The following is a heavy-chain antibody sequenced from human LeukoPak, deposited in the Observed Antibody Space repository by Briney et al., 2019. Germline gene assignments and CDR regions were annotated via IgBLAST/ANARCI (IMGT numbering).Heavy chain of an antibody. Sequence: SQTLSLTCTVSXGXXXXXXXXXSXXXXXPXXGXEWIGYIYGSGSTYYNPSFKSRXNIPVDTSKQKFSLKLSSVTAAXTAVYYCARVVPAGSNGLDPWGQGTLVTVSS. CDR3: ARVVPAGSNGLDP. D-gene: IGHD6-13*01. V-gene: IGHV4-30-4*01. CDR2: IYGSGST. J-gene: IGHJ5*02. CDR1: XGXXXXXXXX.